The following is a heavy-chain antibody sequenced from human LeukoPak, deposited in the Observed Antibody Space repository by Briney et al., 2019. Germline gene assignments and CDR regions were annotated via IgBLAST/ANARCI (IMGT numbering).Heavy chain of an antibody. Sequence: PSETLSLTCTVSGGSISSGFYYWSWIRQPAGKGLEWIGRIYTSGSTSYNPSLKSRVTISLDTSRNQFSLKLSSVTAADTAVYYCARRQDGHDYWGQGTLVTVSS. CDR3: ARRQDGHDY. J-gene: IGHJ4*02. V-gene: IGHV4-61*02. CDR2: IYTSGST. CDR1: GGSISSGFYY.